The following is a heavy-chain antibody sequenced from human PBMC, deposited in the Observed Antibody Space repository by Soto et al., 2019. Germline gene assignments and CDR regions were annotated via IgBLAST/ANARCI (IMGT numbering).Heavy chain of an antibody. CDR1: GGTFSSYA. CDR3: ARDLTYYYDSSGSTLDY. CDR2: IIPIFGTA. J-gene: IGHJ4*02. V-gene: IGHV1-69*13. Sequence: ASVKVSCKASGGTFSSYAISWVRQAPGQGLEWMGGIIPIFGTANYAQKFQGRVTITADESTSTAYMELSSLRSEDTAVYYCARDLTYYYDSSGSTLDYWGQGTLVTVSS. D-gene: IGHD3-22*01.